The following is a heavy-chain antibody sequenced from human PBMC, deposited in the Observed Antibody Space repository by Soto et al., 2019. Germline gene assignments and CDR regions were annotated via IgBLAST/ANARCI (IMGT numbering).Heavy chain of an antibody. D-gene: IGHD5-18*01. Sequence: SETLSLTCTVSGGSISSSSYYWGWIRQPPGKGLERIGSIYYSGSTYYNPSLKSRVTISVDTSKNQFSLKLSSVTAADTAVYYCASFVDTARDPQSQNWFDPWGQGTLVTVSS. CDR3: ASFVDTARDPQSQNWFDP. V-gene: IGHV4-39*01. CDR2: IYYSGST. J-gene: IGHJ5*02. CDR1: GGSISSSSYY.